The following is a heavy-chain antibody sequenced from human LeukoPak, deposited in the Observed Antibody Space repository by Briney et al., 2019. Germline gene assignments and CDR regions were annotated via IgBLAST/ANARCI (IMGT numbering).Heavy chain of an antibody. D-gene: IGHD2-21*02. Sequence: ASVKVSCKASGGTFSSYAISWVRQAPGQGLEWMGRIIPILGIANYAQKFQGRVTITADKSTSTAYMELSSLRSEDTAVYYCARVGRSVVVTARAFDIWGQGTMVTVSS. J-gene: IGHJ3*02. CDR1: GGTFSSYA. V-gene: IGHV1-69*04. CDR3: ARVGRSVVVTARAFDI. CDR2: IIPILGIA.